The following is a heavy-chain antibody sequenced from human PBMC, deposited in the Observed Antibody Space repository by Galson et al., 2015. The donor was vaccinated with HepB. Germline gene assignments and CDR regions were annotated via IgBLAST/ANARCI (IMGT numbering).Heavy chain of an antibody. V-gene: IGHV6-1*01. D-gene: IGHD3-16*01. Sequence: CAISGDSVSSNSAAWNWIRQSPSRGLEWLGRTYYRSKWYNDYAVSVKSRITINPDTSKNQFSLQLNSVTPEDTAVYYCARDSIDYDYIWGLDYWGQGTLVTVSS. CDR1: GDSVSSNSAA. CDR3: ARDSIDYDYIWGLDY. CDR2: TYYRSKWYN. J-gene: IGHJ4*02.